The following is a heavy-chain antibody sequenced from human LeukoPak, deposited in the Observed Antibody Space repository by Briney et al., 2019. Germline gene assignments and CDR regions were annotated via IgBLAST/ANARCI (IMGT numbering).Heavy chain of an antibody. J-gene: IGHJ5*02. CDR3: TIVLRPYRGSGYRNLFDP. V-gene: IGHV3-15*01. D-gene: IGHD3-22*01. CDR1: GFTFSNAW. CDR2: IKSKTEGETA. Sequence: GGSLRLSCAASGFTFSNAWMAWVRQVPGKGLEWLGRIKSKTEGETADYAAPVRGRFFISRDDRKDTLYVEINSLKTEDTGIYYCTIVLRPYRGSGYRNLFDPWGRGTLVTVSS.